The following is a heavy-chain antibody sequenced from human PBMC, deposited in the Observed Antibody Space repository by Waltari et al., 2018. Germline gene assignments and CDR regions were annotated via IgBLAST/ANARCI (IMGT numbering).Heavy chain of an antibody. CDR2: IYSSGST. D-gene: IGHD6-25*01. CDR3: ARDPPGVAAAGPGRG. J-gene: IGHJ4*02. CDR1: GITVGNNY. V-gene: IGHV3-66*02. Sequence: EVQLVESGGGLVQPGGSLRLSCAASGITVGNNYMSWVRQAPGKGLELISLIYSSGSTYDADSVKGRFTISRDNSKNTLYLQMNSLRSEDTAVYFCARDPPGVAAAGPGRGWGQGTLVTVSS.